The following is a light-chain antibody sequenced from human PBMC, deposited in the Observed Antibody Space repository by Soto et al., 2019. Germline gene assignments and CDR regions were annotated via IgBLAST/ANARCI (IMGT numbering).Light chain of an antibody. CDR2: LCS. V-gene: IGKV2-28*01. CDR1: QSLLHSNGYNY. CDR3: MQALQTRWT. Sequence: DIVMTQSPLSLPVTPGEPASISCRSSQSLLHSNGYNYLDWYLQKPGQSPQLLIYLCSTRASGVPDRFSGIGSDTDFTLTISRVEAEDVGVYYCMQALQTRWTFGQGTKVDIK. J-gene: IGKJ1*01.